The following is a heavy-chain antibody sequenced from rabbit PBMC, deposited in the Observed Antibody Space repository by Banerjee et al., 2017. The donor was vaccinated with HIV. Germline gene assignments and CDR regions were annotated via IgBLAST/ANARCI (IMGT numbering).Heavy chain of an antibody. Sequence: QEQLEESGGGLVQPEGSLTLTCKASGFTLSSYWMWWVRQAPGKGPEWIACIYNSDGSTYYASWAKGRFTISKTSSTTVTLQMTSLTAADTTTYFCARDLAGVIGWNFDLWGPGTLVTV. J-gene: IGHJ4*01. CDR1: GFTLSSYW. CDR2: IYNSDGST. D-gene: IGHD4-1*01. V-gene: IGHV1S45*01. CDR3: ARDLAGVIGWNFDL.